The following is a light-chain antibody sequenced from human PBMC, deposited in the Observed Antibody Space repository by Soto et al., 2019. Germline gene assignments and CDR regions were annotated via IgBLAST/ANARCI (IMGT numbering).Light chain of an antibody. V-gene: IGKV1-5*03. CDR3: QPYNSYSGT. Sequence: DIQVTQSPSTLSASIGDRISITCRASQSVTNWLAWYQQKPGKAPKLLIYKACSLESGVPSRFSGRGFGTEFTLTISSLQPDDLATYYCQPYNSYSGTFGQGTKVDIK. CDR2: KAC. J-gene: IGKJ1*01. CDR1: QSVTNW.